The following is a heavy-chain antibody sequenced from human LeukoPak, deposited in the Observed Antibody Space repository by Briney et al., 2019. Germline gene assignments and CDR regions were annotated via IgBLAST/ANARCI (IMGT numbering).Heavy chain of an antibody. V-gene: IGHV4-59*01. CDR1: GGSISSYY. Sequence: SETLSLTCTVSGGSISSYYWSWIRQPPGKGLGWIGYIYYSGSTNYNPSLKSRVTISVDTSKNQFSLKLSSVTAADTAVYYCAGGDGSSYYYYMDVWGKGTTVTVSS. D-gene: IGHD6-13*01. CDR3: AGGDGSSYYYYMDV. J-gene: IGHJ6*03. CDR2: IYYSGST.